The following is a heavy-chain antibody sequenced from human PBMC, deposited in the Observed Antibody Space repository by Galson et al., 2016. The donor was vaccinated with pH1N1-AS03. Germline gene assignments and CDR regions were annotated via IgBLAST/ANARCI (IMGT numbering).Heavy chain of an antibody. CDR2: IFPGDSDV. CDR3: ARHNAAATWSAPSDS. V-gene: IGHV5-51*01. CDR1: GYIFSNYW. J-gene: IGHJ4*02. Sequence: EVKKPGESLKISCQASGYIFSNYWIAWVRQMPGKGLQWMGIIFPGDSDVRYNPSFQGQVTISADKSINTAYLQCSSLKASDTAIYYCARHNAAATWSAPSDSWGQGTLVTVSS. D-gene: IGHD6-25*01.